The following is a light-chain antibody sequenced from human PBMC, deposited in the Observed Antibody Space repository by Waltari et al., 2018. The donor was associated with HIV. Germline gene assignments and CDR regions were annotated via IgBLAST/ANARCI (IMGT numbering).Light chain of an antibody. CDR2: EVS. V-gene: IGLV2-14*01. Sequence: QSALTQPASVSGSPGQSITISCTGTSSDVGGYNYVSGYQQHPGKAPKLMIYEVSNRPSGVSNRFSGSESGNTASLTISGLQAEDEAAYYCSSYTSSSSDVFGTGTKVTVL. CDR1: SSDVGGYNY. J-gene: IGLJ1*01. CDR3: SSYTSSSSDV.